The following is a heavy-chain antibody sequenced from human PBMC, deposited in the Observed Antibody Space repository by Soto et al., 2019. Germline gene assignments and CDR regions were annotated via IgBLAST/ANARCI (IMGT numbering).Heavy chain of an antibody. Sequence: GGSLRLSCAASGFTFSSYGMHWVRQAPGKGLEWVAVIWYDGSNKYYADSVKGRFTISRDNSKNTLYLQMNSLRAEDTAVYYCARDHGAVISHPTNWFDPWGQGTLVTVSS. CDR2: IWYDGSNK. V-gene: IGHV3-33*01. J-gene: IGHJ5*02. CDR1: GFTFSSYG. CDR3: ARDHGAVISHPTNWFDP. D-gene: IGHD3-3*01.